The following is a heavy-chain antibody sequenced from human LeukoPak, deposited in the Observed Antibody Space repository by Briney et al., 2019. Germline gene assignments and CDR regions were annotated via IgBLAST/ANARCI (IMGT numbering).Heavy chain of an antibody. CDR3: PRDGGVAVSGSPGY. CDR2: IFHTGNT. D-gene: IGHD2-15*01. V-gene: IGHV4-38-2*02. CDR1: GYSISSGYY. J-gene: IGHJ4*02. Sequence: PSDTLSLKCGVSGYSISSGYYWGWIRQPPGKALEWIGSIFHTGNTHYNPSLKSRATISVDTSNNQFTLTLTSVTAADQAATYCPRDGGVAVSGSPGYWGQGPLVSVS.